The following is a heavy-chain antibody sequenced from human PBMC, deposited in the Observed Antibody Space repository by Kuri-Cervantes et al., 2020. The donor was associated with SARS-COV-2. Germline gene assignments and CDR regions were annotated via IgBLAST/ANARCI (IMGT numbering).Heavy chain of an antibody. D-gene: IGHD1-26*01. Sequence: SVKVSCKASGGTFSSYAISWVRQAPGQGLEWMGGIIPIFGTANYAQKFQGRVTITADKSTSTAYMELSSLRSEDTAVYYCARDHPDSGSYSHWGQGTLVTVSS. V-gene: IGHV1-69*06. CDR3: ARDHPDSGSYSH. J-gene: IGHJ4*02. CDR1: GGTFSSYA. CDR2: IIPIFGTA.